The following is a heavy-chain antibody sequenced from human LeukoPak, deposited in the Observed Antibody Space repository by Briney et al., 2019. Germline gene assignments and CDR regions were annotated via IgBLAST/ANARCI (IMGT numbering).Heavy chain of an antibody. J-gene: IGHJ4*02. D-gene: IGHD3-3*01. Sequence: GRSLRLSCAASGFTFSSYAMHWVRQAPGKGLEWVAVISYDGSNKYYADSVKGRFTISRDNSKNTLYLQMNSLRAEDTAVYYCARGLISKYYDFWSGSDYWGQGTLVTVSS. V-gene: IGHV3-30-3*01. CDR2: ISYDGSNK. CDR1: GFTFSSYA. CDR3: ARGLISKYYDFWSGSDY.